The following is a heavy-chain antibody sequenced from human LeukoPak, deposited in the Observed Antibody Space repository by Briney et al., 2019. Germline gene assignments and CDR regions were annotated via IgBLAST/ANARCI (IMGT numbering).Heavy chain of an antibody. Sequence: HSGGSLRLSCAASGFTFSSYGMSWVRQAPGKGLEWVSAIIGSGGSTYYADSVKGWSTISRANAKNSLYLQMNSLRAEDTAVYYCARDLVYCSGGSWYGGRAFDIWGQGTMVTVSS. V-gene: IGHV3-23*01. D-gene: IGHD2-15*01. CDR2: IIGSGGST. CDR1: GFTFSSYG. CDR3: ARDLVYCSGGSWYGGRAFDI. J-gene: IGHJ3*02.